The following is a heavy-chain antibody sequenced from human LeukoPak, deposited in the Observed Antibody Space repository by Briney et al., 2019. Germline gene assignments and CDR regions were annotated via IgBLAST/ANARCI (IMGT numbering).Heavy chain of an antibody. CDR3: GRLNTDWGFLFDS. CDR2: IYYSGSI. CDR1: GDSITRNTYH. Sequence: SETLSLTCIVSGDSITRNTYHWGWVRQPPGKGLAWIGTIYYSGSIYYNQSLRGRVALSVDTSKNQFSLKLTSVTAADTAVYYCGRLNTDWGFLFDSWGQGTLVTVSS. J-gene: IGHJ4*02. V-gene: IGHV4-39*01. D-gene: IGHD3-16*01.